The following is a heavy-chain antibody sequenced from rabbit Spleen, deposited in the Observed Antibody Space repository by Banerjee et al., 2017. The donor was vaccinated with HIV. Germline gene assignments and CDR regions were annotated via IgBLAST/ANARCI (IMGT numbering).Heavy chain of an antibody. J-gene: IGHJ6*01. Sequence: EQLEESGGGLVKPEGSLTLTCKASGVSFSDKDVMCWVRQAPGKGLEWIACINIVFATTYYATWASGRFTISSHNAQNTLYLQVNSLTAADTATYFCVRGASSSGYYSLWGQGTLVTVS. CDR2: INIVFATT. V-gene: IGHV1S47*01. CDR1: GVSFSDKD. D-gene: IGHD1-1*01. CDR3: VRGASSSGYYSL.